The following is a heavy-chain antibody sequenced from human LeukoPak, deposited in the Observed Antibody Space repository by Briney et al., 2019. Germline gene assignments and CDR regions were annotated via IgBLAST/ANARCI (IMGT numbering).Heavy chain of an antibody. J-gene: IGHJ4*02. CDR1: GFTFSSYA. CDR2: ISYDGSNK. CDR3: ARSEHGSYGYWSFDY. Sequence: PGGSLRLSCAASGFTFSSYAMHWVRQAPGKGLEWVAVISYDGSNKYYADSVKGRFTISRDNSKNTLYLQMNSLRAEDTAVYYCARSEHGSYGYWSFDYWGQGTLVTVSS. D-gene: IGHD5-18*01. V-gene: IGHV3-30-3*01.